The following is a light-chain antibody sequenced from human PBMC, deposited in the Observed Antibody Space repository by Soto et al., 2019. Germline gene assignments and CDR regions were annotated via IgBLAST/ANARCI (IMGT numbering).Light chain of an antibody. V-gene: IGKV3-15*01. CDR2: GAS. CDR3: QQYNNWPPWT. J-gene: IGKJ1*01. CDR1: QSVNSN. Sequence: EIVLTQSPGTLSXSXGXXXXXXXXXSQSVNSNLAWYQQRPGQAPRLLIYGASTRATGIPARFSGSGSGTEFTLTISSLQSEDFAVYYCQQYNNWPPWTFGQGTKVDI.